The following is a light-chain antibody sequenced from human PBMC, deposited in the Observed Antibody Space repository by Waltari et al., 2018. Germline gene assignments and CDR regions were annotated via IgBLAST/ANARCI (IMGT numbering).Light chain of an antibody. CDR3: CSYAGSYTFV. J-gene: IGLJ2*01. Sequence: QSALTQPRSVSGSPGQSVTISCTGTSSDVGGYNYVSWYQQHPGKAPKFMIYAVNKRPSGVPDRFSGSKSGNTASLTISGLQAEDEADYYCCSYAGSYTFVFGGGTKLTVL. CDR1: SSDVGGYNY. CDR2: AVN. V-gene: IGLV2-11*01.